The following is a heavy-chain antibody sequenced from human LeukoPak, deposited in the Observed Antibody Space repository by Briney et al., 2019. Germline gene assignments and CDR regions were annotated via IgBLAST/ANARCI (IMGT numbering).Heavy chain of an antibody. V-gene: IGHV1-24*01. CDR2: FDPEDGET. J-gene: IGHJ4*02. Sequence: ASVKVSCKVYRYTLSELSMHWVRQAPGKGLEWMGGFDPEDGETIYAQKFQGRVTMTEDTSTDTAYMELSSLRSEDTAIYYCATESRPYSSVVDYWGQGTLVTVSS. CDR3: ATESRPYSSVVDY. CDR1: RYTLSELS. D-gene: IGHD6-19*01.